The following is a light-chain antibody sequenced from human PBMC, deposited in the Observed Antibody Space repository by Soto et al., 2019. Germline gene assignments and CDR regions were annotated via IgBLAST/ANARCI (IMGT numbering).Light chain of an antibody. Sequence: QLVRTQPPSVSGAPGQRVTISCTGSSSNIGAGYDVHWYQQLPGTAPKLLIYGNNNRPSGVPDRFSGSKSGTSASLAITGLQAEDEADYYCQSYDSSLSGSRVFGGGTKLTVL. V-gene: IGLV1-40*01. J-gene: IGLJ3*02. CDR3: QSYDSSLSGSRV. CDR2: GNN. CDR1: SSNIGAGYD.